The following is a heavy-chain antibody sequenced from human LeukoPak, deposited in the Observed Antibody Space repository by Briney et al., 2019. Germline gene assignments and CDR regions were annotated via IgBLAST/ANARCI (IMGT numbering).Heavy chain of an antibody. V-gene: IGHV3-74*01. CDR3: ARGMWQWLVGIHF. J-gene: IGHJ4*02. CDR2: INSDGSST. Sequence: GGSLRLSCAASGFTFSSYWMHWVRQAPGKGLVWVSRINSDGSSTSYADSVKGRFTISRDNAKNTLYLQMNSLRTEDTAVYHCARGMWQWLVGIHFWGQGTLVTVSS. D-gene: IGHD6-19*01. CDR1: GFTFSSYW.